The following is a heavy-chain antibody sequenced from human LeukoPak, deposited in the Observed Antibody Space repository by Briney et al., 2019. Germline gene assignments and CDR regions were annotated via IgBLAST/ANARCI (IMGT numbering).Heavy chain of an antibody. D-gene: IGHD4-23*01. V-gene: IGHV3-23*01. CDR1: GFIFNNYA. CDR3: AKDWTTVVTPKGYYFDS. CDR2: ISTTGGST. Sequence: GGSLRLSCAASGFIFNNYAMSWVRQAPGKGLEWVSAISTTGGSTYYADSVKGRFTVSRDNSKNTLSLQMDSLRVEDTALYYCAKDWTTVVTPKGYYFDSWGQGTLVTVHS. J-gene: IGHJ4*02.